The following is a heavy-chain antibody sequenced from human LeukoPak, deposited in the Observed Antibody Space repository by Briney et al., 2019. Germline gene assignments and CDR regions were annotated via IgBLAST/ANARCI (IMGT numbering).Heavy chain of an antibody. J-gene: IGHJ5*02. Sequence: GASVKVSCKPSGYTFTSFGISWVRQAPGQGLEWMGWIGAYNGDTNYAQKFQGRVTMTTDTSTSTAYMDLRSLRSDDTAVYYCARGPWFDPWGQGTLVTVSS. CDR1: GYTFTSFG. CDR2: IGAYNGDT. V-gene: IGHV1-18*04. CDR3: ARGPWFDP.